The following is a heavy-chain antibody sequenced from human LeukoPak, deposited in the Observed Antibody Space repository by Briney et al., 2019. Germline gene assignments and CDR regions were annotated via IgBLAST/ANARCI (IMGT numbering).Heavy chain of an antibody. J-gene: IGHJ4*02. Sequence: SVKVSCKASGGTFSSYAISWVRQAPGQGLEWMGGIIPIFGTANYAQKLQGRVTMTTDTSTSTAYMELRSLRSDDTAVYYCARDGGGWGQGTLVTVSS. D-gene: IGHD3-16*01. CDR3: ARDGGG. V-gene: IGHV1-69*05. CDR2: IIPIFGTA. CDR1: GGTFSSYA.